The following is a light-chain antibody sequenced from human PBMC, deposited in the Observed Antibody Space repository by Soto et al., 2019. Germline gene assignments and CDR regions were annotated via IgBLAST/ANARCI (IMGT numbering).Light chain of an antibody. Sequence: QSVLTQPASVSGSPGQSITISCTGTSSDIGAYNYVSWYQQHPGKAPKLLIYEVTNRPSGVPDRFSGSKSGNTASLIISGLQAEDEANYYCSSYTTLSNRVFGTGTKVTVL. CDR1: SSDIGAYNY. CDR2: EVT. CDR3: SSYTTLSNRV. J-gene: IGLJ1*01. V-gene: IGLV2-14*01.